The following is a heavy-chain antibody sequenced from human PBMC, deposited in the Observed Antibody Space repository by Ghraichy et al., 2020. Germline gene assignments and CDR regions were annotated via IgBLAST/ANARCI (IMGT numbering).Heavy chain of an antibody. CDR3: ARIVAGLFDLFDP. V-gene: IGHV4-39*07. Sequence: SQTLSLTCTVSGGSVSSSTYNWGWIRQPPGKGLEWIGTISYSGSTYYNPSLKSRVSMSIDTTENQFSLKLSSVTAADTAVYFCARIVAGLFDLFDPWGQGTLVTVSS. CDR2: ISYSGST. J-gene: IGHJ5*02. D-gene: IGHD6-19*01. CDR1: GGSVSSSTYN.